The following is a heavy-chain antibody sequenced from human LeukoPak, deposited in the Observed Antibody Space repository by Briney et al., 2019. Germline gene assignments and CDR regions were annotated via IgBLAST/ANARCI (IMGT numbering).Heavy chain of an antibody. Sequence: GRSLRLSCAASGFTFSSYGMHWVRQAPGKGLEWVAVIWVDGSNKYYADSVKGRFTISRDNSKNTLYLQMNSLRAEDTAVYYCAREPHNYYDSSGYYNYFDYWGQGTLVTVSS. D-gene: IGHD3-22*01. J-gene: IGHJ4*02. CDR2: IWVDGSNK. CDR3: AREPHNYYDSSGYYNYFDY. V-gene: IGHV3-33*01. CDR1: GFTFSSYG.